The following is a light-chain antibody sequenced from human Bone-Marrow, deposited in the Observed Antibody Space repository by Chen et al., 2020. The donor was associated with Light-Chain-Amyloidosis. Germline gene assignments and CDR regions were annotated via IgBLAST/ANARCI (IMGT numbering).Light chain of an antibody. V-gene: IGLV8-61*01. Sequence: HTVVTQEPSFSLSPGGTVTLTFGLISGSVSTSYYPSGYQQTPGQAPRTLIYSTNTRSSGVPDRFSGSILGSKAALTITGAQADDESGYDCGLYMGSGIWVFGGGTKLTVL. J-gene: IGLJ3*02. CDR2: STN. CDR1: SGSVSTSYY. CDR3: GLYMGSGIWV.